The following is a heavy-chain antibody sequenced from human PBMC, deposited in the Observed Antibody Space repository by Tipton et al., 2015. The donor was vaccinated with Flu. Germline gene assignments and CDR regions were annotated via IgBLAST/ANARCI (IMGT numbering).Heavy chain of an antibody. D-gene: IGHD1-26*01. Sequence: TLSLTCYVSGGSMSSQYWSWIRQPPGKGLEWIGYIYNSGSTDFNPSLKSRVTISLDTAKNQFSLKLSSVTAADTAVYYCAGAGSYYCLDYWGQGTLVTVSS. CDR3: AGAGSYYCLDY. CDR2: IYNSGST. J-gene: IGHJ4*02. V-gene: IGHV4-59*11. CDR1: GGSMSSQY.